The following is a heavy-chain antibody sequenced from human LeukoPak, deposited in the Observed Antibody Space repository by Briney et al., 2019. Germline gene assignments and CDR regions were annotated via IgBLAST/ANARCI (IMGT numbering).Heavy chain of an antibody. V-gene: IGHV3-30-3*01. J-gene: IGHJ4*02. CDR1: GFTFSSYA. CDR3: ARGRVATVVTRFDY. CDR2: ISYDGSNK. D-gene: IGHD4-23*01. Sequence: GGSLRLSCAASGFTFSSYAMHWVRQAPGKGLEWVAVISYDGSNKYYADSVKGRFTISRDNSKNTLYLQMNSLRAEDTAVYYCARGRVATVVTRFDYWGQGTLVTVSS.